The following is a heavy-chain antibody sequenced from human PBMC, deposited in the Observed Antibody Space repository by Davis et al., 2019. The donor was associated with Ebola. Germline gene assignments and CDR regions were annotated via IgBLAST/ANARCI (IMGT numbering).Heavy chain of an antibody. V-gene: IGHV3-23*01. CDR1: GFTFSSYA. Sequence: PGGSLRLSCAASGFTFSSYAMSWVRQAPGKGLEWFSAISGSGGSTYYADSVKGRFTISRDNAKNTLYLQMNSLGAEDTAIYYCGRDLSGMHDYWGQGTLVTVSS. CDR2: ISGSGGST. CDR3: GRDLSGMHDY. J-gene: IGHJ4*02. D-gene: IGHD6-19*01.